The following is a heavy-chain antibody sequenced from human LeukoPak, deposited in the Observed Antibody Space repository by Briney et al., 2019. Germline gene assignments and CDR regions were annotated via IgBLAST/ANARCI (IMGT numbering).Heavy chain of an antibody. V-gene: IGHV1-2*04. J-gene: IGHJ6*02. Sequence: ASVKVSCKASGYTFTGYYMHWVRQAPGQGLEWMGWINPSSGGTNYAQKFQGWVTMTRDTSIGTAYMELSRLRSDDTAVYYCARDGATAHYYYGMDVWGQGTTVTVSS. CDR3: ARDGATAHYYYGMDV. D-gene: IGHD5-12*01. CDR1: GYTFTGYY. CDR2: INPSSGGT.